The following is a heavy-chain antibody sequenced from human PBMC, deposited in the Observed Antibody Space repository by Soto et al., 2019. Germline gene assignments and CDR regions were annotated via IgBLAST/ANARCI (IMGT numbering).Heavy chain of an antibody. D-gene: IGHD2-21*02. CDR3: AKDGGCGGDCYEYFQH. CDR1: GFTFSSYG. J-gene: IGHJ1*01. CDR2: ISYDGSNK. Sequence: GGSLRLSCAASGFTFSSYGMHWVRQAPGKGLEWVAVISYDGSNKYYADSVKGRFTISRDNSKKTLYLQMNSLRAEDTAVYYCAKDGGCGGDCYEYFQHWGQGTLVTVSS. V-gene: IGHV3-30*18.